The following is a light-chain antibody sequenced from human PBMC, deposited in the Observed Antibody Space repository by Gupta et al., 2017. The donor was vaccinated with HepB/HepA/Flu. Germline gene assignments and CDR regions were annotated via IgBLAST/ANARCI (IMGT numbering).Light chain of an antibody. CDR1: SSNIGNNY. J-gene: IGLJ2*01. CDR3: ATWGSSPTTVL. V-gene: IGLV1-51*02. CDR2: ENN. Sequence: QSVLTQPPSVSAAPGQKVTISCSGSSSNIGNNYVSWYQQLPGTAPELLIYENNKRPSGIPDRFSGSKSGTSATLGITGLQTGDEADYYCATWGSSPTTVLFGGGTKLTVL.